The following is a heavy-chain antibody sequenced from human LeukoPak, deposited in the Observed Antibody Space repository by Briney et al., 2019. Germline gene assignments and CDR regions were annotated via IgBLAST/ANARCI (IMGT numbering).Heavy chain of an antibody. Sequence: PGGSLRLSCAASGFTFSSYWMHWMHWVRQAPGKGLLWVSRISSDGSSTSYADSVKGRFTISRDNAENTLHLQMNSLRAEDTAVYYCARDLSHCSSSSCYSFDYYYGMDVWGQGTTVTVSS. J-gene: IGHJ6*02. CDR2: ISSDGSST. V-gene: IGHV3-74*01. D-gene: IGHD2-2*01. CDR1: GFTFSSYWMHW. CDR3: ARDLSHCSSSSCYSFDYYYGMDV.